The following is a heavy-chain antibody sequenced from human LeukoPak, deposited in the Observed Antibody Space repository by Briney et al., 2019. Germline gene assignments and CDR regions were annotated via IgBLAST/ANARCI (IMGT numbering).Heavy chain of an antibody. CDR3: ARNLIPEQLVLNF. J-gene: IGHJ4*02. CDR1: GGSISNYY. CDR2: IYYTGST. V-gene: IGHV4-59*01. D-gene: IGHD6-13*01. Sequence: PSVTLPLTCTVSGGSISNYYWNWIRQPPGKGLEWIGYIYYTGSTNYNPSLKSRVTMSVDASKNQFSLNLRSVTPEDTAVYYCARNLIPEQLVLNFWGQGTLVTVSS.